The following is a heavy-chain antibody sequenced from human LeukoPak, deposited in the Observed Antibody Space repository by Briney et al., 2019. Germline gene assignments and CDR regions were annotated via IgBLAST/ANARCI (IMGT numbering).Heavy chain of an antibody. D-gene: IGHD6-6*01. Sequence: GGSLRLSCAATGFTFWSYGMHWVRQAPGKGLEWVAVVSYDGRNEYYADSVKGRLTISRDNSKNTLYLQMNSLRAEDTAVYYCARPTLQLGAYYYGMDVWGQGTTVTVSS. V-gene: IGHV3-30*03. CDR1: GFTFWSYG. CDR3: ARPTLQLGAYYYGMDV. J-gene: IGHJ6*02. CDR2: VSYDGRNE.